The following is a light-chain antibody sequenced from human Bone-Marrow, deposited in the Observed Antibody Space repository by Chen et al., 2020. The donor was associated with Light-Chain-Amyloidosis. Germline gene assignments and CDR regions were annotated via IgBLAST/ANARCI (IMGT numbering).Light chain of an antibody. J-gene: IGLJ1*01. CDR1: SSDVGGDNH. CDR2: EVT. CDR3: SSYTITYSLV. V-gene: IGLV2-14*01. Sequence: QSALTQPASVSGSPGQSITISCTGTSSDVGGDNHVSWYQQHPDKAPKLMIYEVTNRPSWVPDRFSCSKSDNTSSLTSSGLQTEDEADYFCSSYTITYSLVFGSGTRVTVL.